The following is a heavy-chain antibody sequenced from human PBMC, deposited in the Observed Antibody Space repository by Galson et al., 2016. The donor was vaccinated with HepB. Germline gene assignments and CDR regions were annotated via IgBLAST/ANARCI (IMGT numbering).Heavy chain of an antibody. CDR3: ARPSSSSWAFDY. Sequence: SLRLPCAASGFTFSSYSMNWVRQAPGKGLEWVSSISSSSSYIYYADSVKGRFTISRDNAKNSLYLQMNSLRAEDTAVYYCARPSSSSWAFDYWGQGTLVTVSS. CDR1: GFTFSSYS. D-gene: IGHD6-6*01. J-gene: IGHJ4*02. V-gene: IGHV3-21*01. CDR2: ISSSSSYI.